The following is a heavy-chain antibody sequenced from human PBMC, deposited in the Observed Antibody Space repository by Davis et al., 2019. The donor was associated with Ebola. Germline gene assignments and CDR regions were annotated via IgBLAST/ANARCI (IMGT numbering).Heavy chain of an antibody. V-gene: IGHV3-23*01. CDR1: GFTFSSYA. J-gene: IGHJ6*03. CDR2: ISGSGGST. D-gene: IGHD5-18*01. Sequence: GESLKISCAASGFTFSSYAMSWVRQAPGKGLEWVSAISGSGGSTYYADSVKGRFTISRDNSKNTLYLQMNSLRAEDTAVYYCAKVGYSYDYYYYMDVWGKGTTVTVSS. CDR3: AKVGYSYDYYYYMDV.